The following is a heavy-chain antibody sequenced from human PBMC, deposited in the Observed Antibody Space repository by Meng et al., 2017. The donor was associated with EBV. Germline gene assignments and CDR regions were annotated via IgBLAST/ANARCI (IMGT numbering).Heavy chain of an antibody. CDR3: ARVPPKRYFDYLAPPDY. V-gene: IGHV4-34*01. D-gene: IGHD3-9*01. Sequence: QVQLQQWGAGLLXXXXXLXLTXAXXGGSFSGYYWSWIRQPPGKGLEWIGEINHSGSTNYNPSLKSRVTISVDTSKNQFSLNLTSVTAADTAVYYCARVPPKRYFDYLAPPDYWGQGTLVTVSS. CDR2: INHSGST. J-gene: IGHJ4*02. CDR1: GGSFSGYY.